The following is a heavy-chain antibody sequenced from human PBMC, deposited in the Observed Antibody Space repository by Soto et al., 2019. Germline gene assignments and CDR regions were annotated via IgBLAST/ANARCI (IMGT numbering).Heavy chain of an antibody. V-gene: IGHV4-39*01. CDR1: GGSISSSSYY. Sequence: SETLSLTCTVSGGSISSSSYYWGWIRQPPGKGLEWIGSIYYSGSTYYNPSLKSRVTISVDTSKNQFSRKLSSVTAADTAVYYCARTLWFGENTPYYYYYMDVWGKGTTVTVSS. D-gene: IGHD3-10*01. CDR2: IYYSGST. J-gene: IGHJ6*03. CDR3: ARTLWFGENTPYYYYYMDV.